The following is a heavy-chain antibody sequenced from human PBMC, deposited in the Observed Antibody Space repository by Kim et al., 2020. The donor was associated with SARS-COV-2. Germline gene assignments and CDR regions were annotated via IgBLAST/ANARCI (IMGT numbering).Heavy chain of an antibody. V-gene: IGHV1-69*13. J-gene: IGHJ5*02. CDR1: GGTFSSYA. Sequence: SVKVSCKASGGTFSSYAISWVRQAPGQGLEWMGGIIPIFGTANYAQKFQGRVTITADESTSTAYMELSSLRSEDTAVYYCASPTYYYDSSGYYRNWFDPWGQGTLVTVSS. CDR3: ASPTYYYDSSGYYRNWFDP. D-gene: IGHD3-22*01. CDR2: IIPIFGTA.